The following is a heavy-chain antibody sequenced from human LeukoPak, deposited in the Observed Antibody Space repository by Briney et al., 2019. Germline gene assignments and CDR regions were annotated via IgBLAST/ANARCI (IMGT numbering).Heavy chain of an antibody. CDR2: IIPILGIA. Sequence: GASVKVSCKASGYTFTGYYMHWVRQAPGQGLEWMGRIIPILGIANYAQKFQGRVTITADKSTSTAYMELSSLRSEDTAVYYCASRVGTASYYFDYWGQGTLVTVSS. CDR3: ASRVGTASYYFDY. J-gene: IGHJ4*02. CDR1: GYTFTGYY. D-gene: IGHD5-18*01. V-gene: IGHV1-69*02.